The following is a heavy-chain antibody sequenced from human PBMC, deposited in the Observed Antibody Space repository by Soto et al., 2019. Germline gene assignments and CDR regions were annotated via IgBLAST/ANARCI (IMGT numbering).Heavy chain of an antibody. CDR1: GFTFSSYG. V-gene: IGHV3-33*01. CDR3: AREMVVVPAATYYFDY. Sequence: GGSLRLSCAASGFTFSSYGMHWVRQAPGKGLEWVAVIWYDGSNKYYADSVKGRFTISRDNSKNTLYLQMNSLRAEDTAVYYCAREMVVVPAATYYFDYWGQGTLVTVSS. CDR2: IWYDGSNK. J-gene: IGHJ4*02. D-gene: IGHD2-2*01.